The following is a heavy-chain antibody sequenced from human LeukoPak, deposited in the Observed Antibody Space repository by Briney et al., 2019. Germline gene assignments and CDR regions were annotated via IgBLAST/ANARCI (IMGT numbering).Heavy chain of an antibody. CDR3: AKSSNYDYVKGAFDI. CDR1: GFTFDDYA. J-gene: IGHJ3*02. V-gene: IGHV3-9*03. CDR2: ISWNSGSI. D-gene: IGHD3-16*01. Sequence: GGSLRLSCAASGFTFDDYAMHWVRQAPGKGLEWVSGISWNSGSIGYADSVKGRFTISRDNAKNSLYLQMNSLRAEDMALYYCAKSSNYDYVKGAFDIWGQGTMVTVSS.